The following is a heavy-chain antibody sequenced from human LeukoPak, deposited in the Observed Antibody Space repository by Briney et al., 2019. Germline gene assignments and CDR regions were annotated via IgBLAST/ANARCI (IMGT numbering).Heavy chain of an antibody. CDR1: GYTVTSYY. D-gene: IGHD5-24*01. J-gene: IGHJ6*02. CDR3: ASVYKHGMDV. V-gene: IGHV1-46*01. CDR2: LNPSGGSS. Sequence: ASVKVSCTASGYTVTSYYMHWMRQAPGQGLEWMAILNPSGGSSNYAQKFQGRATLTRATSTGTVCMELSSLRSEDTAVYYCASVYKHGMDVWGQGTTVTVSS.